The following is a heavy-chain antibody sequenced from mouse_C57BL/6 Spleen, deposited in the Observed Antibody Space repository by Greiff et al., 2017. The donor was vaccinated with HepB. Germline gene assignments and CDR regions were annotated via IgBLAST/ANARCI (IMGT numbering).Heavy chain of an antibody. CDR1: GYTFTDYY. Sequence: VQLQQSGPELVKPGASVKISCKASGYTFTDYYMNWVKQSHGKSLEWIGDINPNNGGTSYNQKFKGKATLTVDKSSSTAYMELRSLTSEDSAVYYCARYWYGYDYDDYAMDYWGQGTSVTVSS. D-gene: IGHD2-4*01. V-gene: IGHV1-26*01. CDR3: ARYWYGYDYDDYAMDY. J-gene: IGHJ4*01. CDR2: INPNNGGT.